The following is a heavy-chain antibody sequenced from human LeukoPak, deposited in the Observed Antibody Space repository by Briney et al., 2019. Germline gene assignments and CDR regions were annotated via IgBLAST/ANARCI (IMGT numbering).Heavy chain of an antibody. CDR3: ASGDYGDPPLNY. V-gene: IGHV1-46*01. CDR2: INPSGGST. D-gene: IGHD4/OR15-4a*01. J-gene: IGHJ4*02. CDR1: GYTFTSYY. Sequence: ASVKVSCKAPGYTFTSYYMHWVRQAPGQGLEWMGIINPSGGSTSYAQKFQGRVTMTRDTSISTAYMELSRLRSDDTAVYYCASGDYGDPPLNYWGQGTLVTVSS.